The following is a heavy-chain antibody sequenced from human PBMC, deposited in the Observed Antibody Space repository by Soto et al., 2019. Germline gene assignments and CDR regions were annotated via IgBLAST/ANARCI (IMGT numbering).Heavy chain of an antibody. Sequence: GSLRLSCAASGFTFSSYAMSWVRQAPGKGLEWVSAISGSGGSTYYADSVKGRFTISRDNSKNTLYLQMNSLRAEDTAVYYCAKDQYYYDSSGYYYDFDYWGQGTLVTVSS. CDR1: GFTFSSYA. D-gene: IGHD3-22*01. CDR3: AKDQYYYDSSGYYYDFDY. CDR2: ISGSGGST. J-gene: IGHJ4*02. V-gene: IGHV3-23*01.